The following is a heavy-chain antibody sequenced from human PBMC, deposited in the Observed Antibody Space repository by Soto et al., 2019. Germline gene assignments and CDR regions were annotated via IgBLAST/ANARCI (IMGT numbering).Heavy chain of an antibody. CDR2: IYHSGST. V-gene: IGHV4-30-2*01. D-gene: IGHD4-17*01. J-gene: IGHJ4*02. Sequence: QLQLQESGSGLVKPSQTLSLTCAVSGGSISSGGYSWSWIRQPPGKGLEWIGYIYHSGSTYYNPSLTRRVNISVARSKNQFSLKLSSVTAADTAVYYCARATVTRVDYWGQGTLVTVSS. CDR1: GGSISSGGYS. CDR3: ARATVTRVDY.